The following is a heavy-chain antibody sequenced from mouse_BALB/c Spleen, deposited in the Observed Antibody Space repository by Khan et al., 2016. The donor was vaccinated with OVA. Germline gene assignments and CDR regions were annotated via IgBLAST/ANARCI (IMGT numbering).Heavy chain of an antibody. Sequence: DVKLQESGTVLARPGASVKMSCKASGYSFTSYWMHWVKQRPGLGLEWIGAIYPGISDTRYNQKFKGKAKLTAVTSATTAYMELSSLTNEDSAVYYCTRSYDSYYFDYWGQGTLLTVSS. CDR2: IYPGISDT. CDR1: GYSFTSYW. D-gene: IGHD2-4*01. J-gene: IGHJ2*01. CDR3: TRSYDSYYFDY. V-gene: IGHV1-5*01.